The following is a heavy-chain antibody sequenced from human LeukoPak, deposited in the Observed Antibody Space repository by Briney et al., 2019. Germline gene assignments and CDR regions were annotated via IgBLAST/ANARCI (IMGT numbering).Heavy chain of an antibody. CDR3: ARAPLGAWELDY. V-gene: IGHV3-30*03. D-gene: IGHD1-26*01. CDR2: ISYDGSNK. Sequence: PGGSLRLSCAASGFTFSSYGMHWVRQAPGKGLEWVAVISYDGSNKYYADSVKGRFTISRDNSKNTLYLQMNSLRAEDTAVYYCARAPLGAWELDYWGQGTLVTVSS. CDR1: GFTFSSYG. J-gene: IGHJ4*02.